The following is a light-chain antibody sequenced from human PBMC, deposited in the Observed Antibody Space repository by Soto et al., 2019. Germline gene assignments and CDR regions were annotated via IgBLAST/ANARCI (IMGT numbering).Light chain of an antibody. J-gene: IGKJ1*01. V-gene: IGKV3-20*01. CDR3: HQSTSSPWT. Sequence: EIVLTQSPGTLSLSPGERATLSCRASQSISYNYLAWYQQKPGQAPRLLIYGASNRATGIPDRFSGSGSGTNFTRTISRLEPEDFALYSCHQSTSSPWTFGKGTKVEI. CDR1: QSISYNY. CDR2: GAS.